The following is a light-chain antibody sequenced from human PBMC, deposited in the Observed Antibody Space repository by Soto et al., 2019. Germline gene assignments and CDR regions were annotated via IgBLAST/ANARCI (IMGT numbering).Light chain of an antibody. CDR1: SSDVGGYNY. CDR3: SSYTCSSTLV. Sequence: QSALTQPASVSGSPGQSITISCTGTSSDVGGYNYVSWYQQHPGKAPKLMIYDVSNRPSGVSNRFSGSKSGNTASLTISGLQAEDEADYYCSSYTCSSTLVFGPGTKLTVL. CDR2: DVS. V-gene: IGLV2-14*01. J-gene: IGLJ1*01.